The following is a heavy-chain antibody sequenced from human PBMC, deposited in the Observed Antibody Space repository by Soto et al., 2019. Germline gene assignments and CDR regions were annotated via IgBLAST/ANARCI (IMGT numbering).Heavy chain of an antibody. V-gene: IGHV1-18*01. CDR1: GYTFTSYG. D-gene: IGHD4-4*01. CDR3: ARDDIDDSNYYRYYGMDV. Sequence: QVQLVQSGAEVKKPGASVKVSCKASGYTFTSYGISWVRQAPGQGLEWMGWISAYNGNTNYAQKLQGRVTMTTDTSTSTAFMELRSLRSDDTAVYYCARDDIDDSNYYRYYGMDVWGQGTTITVSS. CDR2: ISAYNGNT. J-gene: IGHJ6*02.